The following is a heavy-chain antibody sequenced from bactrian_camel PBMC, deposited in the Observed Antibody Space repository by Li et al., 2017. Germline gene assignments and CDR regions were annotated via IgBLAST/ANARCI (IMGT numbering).Heavy chain of an antibody. J-gene: IGHJ4*01. CDR2: LDSDGSAT. CDR3: ATDINDF. CDR1: GYTNSDYC. Sequence: HVQLVESGGGPVQAGGSLRLSCAFSGYTNSDYCMGWFRQAPGEKKREGVAALDSDGSATYADSVKGRFTISKDVAKNTLYLQMNGLKAEDTGVYYCATDINDFWGQGTQVTVS. V-gene: IGHV3S6*01.